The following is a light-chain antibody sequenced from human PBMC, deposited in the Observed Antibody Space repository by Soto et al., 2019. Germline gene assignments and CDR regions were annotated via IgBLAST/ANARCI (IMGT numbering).Light chain of an antibody. J-gene: IGKJ2*01. CDR2: GAS. CDR1: QSVSSSY. Sequence: EIVLTQSPGTLSLSPGERATLSCRASQSVSSSYLAWYQQKPGQAPRLLIYGASSRATGIPDRFSGSGSGTDFTLTISRLEREDFAVYYCQQYGSSPYTFGRGTKLEIK. V-gene: IGKV3-20*01. CDR3: QQYGSSPYT.